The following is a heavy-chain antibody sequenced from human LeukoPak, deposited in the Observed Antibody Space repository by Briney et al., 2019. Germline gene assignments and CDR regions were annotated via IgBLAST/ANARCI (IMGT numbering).Heavy chain of an antibody. Sequence: GGSLRLPCAASGFTFSSYSMNWVRQAPGKGLEWVSYISSSSSTIYYADSVKGRFTISRDNAKNSLYLQMNSLRAEDTAVYYCARDWTFGGVIVSFDYWGQGTLVTVSS. CDR3: ARDWTFGGVIVSFDY. CDR2: ISSSSSTI. V-gene: IGHV3-48*01. D-gene: IGHD3-16*02. CDR1: GFTFSSYS. J-gene: IGHJ4*02.